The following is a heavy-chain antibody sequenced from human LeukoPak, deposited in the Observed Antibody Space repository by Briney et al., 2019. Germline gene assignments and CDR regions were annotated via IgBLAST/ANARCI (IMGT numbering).Heavy chain of an antibody. CDR3: ARDYYYYDSSGYPFGSTLDYYYYGMDV. D-gene: IGHD3-22*01. CDR2: ISAYNGNT. J-gene: IGHJ6*02. V-gene: IGHV1-18*01. CDR1: GYTFTSYG. Sequence: ASVKVSCKAPGYTFTSYGISWVRQAPGQGLEWMGWISAYNGNTNYAQKLQGRVTMTTDTSTSTAYMELRSLRSDDTAVYYCARDYYYYDSSGYPFGSTLDYYYYGMDVWGQGTTVTVSS.